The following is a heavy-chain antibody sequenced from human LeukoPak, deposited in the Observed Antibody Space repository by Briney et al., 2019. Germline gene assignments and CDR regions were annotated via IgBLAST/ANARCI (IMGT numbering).Heavy chain of an antibody. V-gene: IGHV7-4-1*02. CDR3: ATDLKKGDSGCFDY. D-gene: IGHD6-19*01. Sequence: GASVKVSCTASGYTFTSSALNWVRQAPGQGLEWMGWINTNTGNPTYAQGFTGRFVFSLDTSVSTAYLQISSLKAEDTAVYYCATDLKKGDSGCFDYWGQGTLVTVSS. CDR2: INTNTGNP. J-gene: IGHJ4*02. CDR1: GYTFTSSA.